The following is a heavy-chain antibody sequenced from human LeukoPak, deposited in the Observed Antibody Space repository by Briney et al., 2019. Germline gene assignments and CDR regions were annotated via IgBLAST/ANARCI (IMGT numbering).Heavy chain of an antibody. CDR3: AREAIYEGFDY. D-gene: IGHD3-3*01. CDR1: GFTVSDNY. CDR2: IYTGTNT. V-gene: IGHV3-53*01. J-gene: IGHJ4*02. Sequence: GGSLRLSCAASGFTVSDNYMSWVRQPPGKGLEWVSFIYTGTNTYYADSVKGRFTISRDNSKNTLYLQMNSLRAEDTAVYYCAREAIYEGFDYWGQGTLVTVSS.